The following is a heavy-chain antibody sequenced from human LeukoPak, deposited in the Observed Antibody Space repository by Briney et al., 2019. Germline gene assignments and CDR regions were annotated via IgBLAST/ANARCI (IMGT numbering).Heavy chain of an antibody. CDR3: ARAGWDI. Sequence: GGSLRLSCAASGFTFSSYAMHWVRQAPGKGLEWVAVISYDGSNKYYADSVKGRFTISRDNSKNTLYLQMNSLRAEDTAAYYCARAGWDIWGQGTMVTVSS. J-gene: IGHJ3*02. D-gene: IGHD2-15*01. V-gene: IGHV3-30-3*01. CDR1: GFTFSSYA. CDR2: ISYDGSNK.